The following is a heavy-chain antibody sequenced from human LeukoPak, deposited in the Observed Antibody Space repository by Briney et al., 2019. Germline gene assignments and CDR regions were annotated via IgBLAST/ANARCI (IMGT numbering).Heavy chain of an antibody. D-gene: IGHD3-10*01. CDR2: ISSSGSTI. J-gene: IGHJ6*03. CDR3: ASQEKVRGVYYYYMDV. V-gene: IGHV3-48*03. Sequence: GGSLRLSCAASGFTFSSYEMNWVRQAPGKGLEWVSYISSSGSTIYYADSVKGRFTISRDNAKNSLYLQMNSLRAEDTAVYYCASQEKVRGVYYYYMDVWGKGTTVTISS. CDR1: GFTFSSYE.